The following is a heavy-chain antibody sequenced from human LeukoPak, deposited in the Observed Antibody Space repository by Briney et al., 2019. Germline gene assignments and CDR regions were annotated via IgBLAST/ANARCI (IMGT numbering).Heavy chain of an antibody. Sequence: PGGSLRLSCAASGSTFSTNAMSWVRQAPGKGLEWVSGISESGGSTYYADSVKGRFTISRDNSKNTLYLQMNSLRAEDTAVYYCGKGRDSSSWYAFDSWGQGTLVTVSS. D-gene: IGHD6-13*01. J-gene: IGHJ4*02. CDR1: GSTFSTNA. CDR3: GKGRDSSSWYAFDS. CDR2: ISESGGST. V-gene: IGHV3-23*01.